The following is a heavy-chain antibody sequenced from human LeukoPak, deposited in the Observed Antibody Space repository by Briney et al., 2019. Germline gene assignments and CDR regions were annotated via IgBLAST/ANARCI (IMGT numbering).Heavy chain of an antibody. CDR2: ISSTGSNI. V-gene: IGHV3-48*03. J-gene: IGHJ4*02. Sequence: SGGSLRLSCAASGFTFSTYEMNWVRQAPGKGLEWVSYISSTGSNIYYADSVKGRFTISRDNAKNSLYLQMNSLRAEDTAVYYCARDLGIAARPTFDYWGQGTLVTVSS. D-gene: IGHD6-6*01. CDR3: ARDLGIAARPTFDY. CDR1: GFTFSTYE.